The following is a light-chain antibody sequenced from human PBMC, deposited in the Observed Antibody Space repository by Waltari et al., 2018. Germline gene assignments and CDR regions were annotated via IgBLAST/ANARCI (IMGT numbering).Light chain of an antibody. CDR2: EDT. CDR3: SSCAGSSTLV. J-gene: IGLJ3*02. CDR1: SSDVGNYIL. Sequence: QSALTQPASVSASPGQSMTISCTGTSSDVGNYILVSWYQQHPGKAPKLMIYEDTKRPAGVSKRFCGSKSGNTASLTISGLQAEDEADYFCSSCAGSSTLVFGGGTKLTVL. V-gene: IGLV2-23*01.